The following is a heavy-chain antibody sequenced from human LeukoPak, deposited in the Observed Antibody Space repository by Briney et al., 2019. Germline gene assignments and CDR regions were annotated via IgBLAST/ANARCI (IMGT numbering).Heavy chain of an antibody. CDR1: GYTFTSYG. Sequence: ASVKVSCKASGYTFTSYGISWVRQAPGQELEWMGWISAYNGNTNYAQKLQGRVTMTTDTSTSTAYMELRSLRSDDTAVYYCARVHLVTTVNWFDPWGQGTLVTVSS. J-gene: IGHJ5*02. V-gene: IGHV1-18*01. CDR3: ARVHLVTTVNWFDP. D-gene: IGHD4-11*01. CDR2: ISAYNGNT.